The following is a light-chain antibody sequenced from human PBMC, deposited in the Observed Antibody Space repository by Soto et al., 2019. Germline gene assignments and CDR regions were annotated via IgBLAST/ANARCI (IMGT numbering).Light chain of an antibody. CDR2: GAS. J-gene: IGKJ1*01. CDR1: QSVSSSY. CDR3: QQYGSPWT. Sequence: DIVLTQSPGTLSLSPGERATLSCRASQSVSSSYLAWYQQKPGQAPRLLIYGASSRATGIPDRFSGSGSGTDFTLTISRLEPEDFAVYYCQQYGSPWTFGQGTKV. V-gene: IGKV3-20*01.